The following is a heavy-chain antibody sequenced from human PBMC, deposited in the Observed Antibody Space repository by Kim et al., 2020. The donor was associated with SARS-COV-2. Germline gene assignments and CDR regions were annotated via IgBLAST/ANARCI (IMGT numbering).Heavy chain of an antibody. D-gene: IGHD2-2*01. CDR1: GFTFSSYS. V-gene: IGHV3-21*01. Sequence: GGSLRLSCAASGFTFSSYSMNWVRQAPGKGLEWVSSISSGSSYIYYADSVKGRFTISRDNAKNSLYLQMNSLRAEDTAVYYCARDWAGLIGVVPAVLGYWGQGTLVTVSS. CDR2: ISSGSSYI. J-gene: IGHJ4*02. CDR3: ARDWAGLIGVVPAVLGY.